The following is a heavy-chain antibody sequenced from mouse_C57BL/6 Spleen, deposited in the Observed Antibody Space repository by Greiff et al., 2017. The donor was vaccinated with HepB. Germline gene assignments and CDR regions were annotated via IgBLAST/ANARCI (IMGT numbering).Heavy chain of an antibody. D-gene: IGHD2-1*01. Sequence: EVKVVESGGGLVKPGGSLKLSCAASGFTFSDYGMHWVRQAPEKGLEWVAYISSGSSTIYYADTVKGRFTISRDNAKNTLFLQMTSLRSEDTAMYYFARWGKDRNPYYYAMHYWGQGASVTVSS. CDR1: GFTFSDYG. J-gene: IGHJ4*01. CDR2: ISSGSSTI. V-gene: IGHV5-17*01. CDR3: ARWGKDRNPYYYAMHY.